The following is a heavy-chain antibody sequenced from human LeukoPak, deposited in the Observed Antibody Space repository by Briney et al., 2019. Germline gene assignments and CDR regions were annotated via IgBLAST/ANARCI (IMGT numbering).Heavy chain of an antibody. CDR2: ISTTSAYI. CDR1: GFTFRGSA. D-gene: IGHD6-13*01. J-gene: IGHJ4*02. V-gene: IGHV3-21*01. CDR3: ARDGAAAAGRYFDY. Sequence: GGSLRLSCAGSGFTFRGSAMHWVRQAPGKGLEWVSSISTTSAYIYYADSVKGRLTTSRDNAKSSLYLEMNSLRAEDTAVYYCARDGAAAAGRYFDYWGQGSLVTVSS.